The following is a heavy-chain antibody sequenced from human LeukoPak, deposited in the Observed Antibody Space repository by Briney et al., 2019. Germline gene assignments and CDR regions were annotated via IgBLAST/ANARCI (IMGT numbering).Heavy chain of an antibody. V-gene: IGHV1-69*06. J-gene: IGHJ6*04. D-gene: IGHD3-16*02. CDR1: GGTFSSYV. CDR3: ARRAGSYLYYYYGMDV. Sequence: SVKVSCKASGGTFSSYVISWVRQAPGQGLEWMGGIFPIFGTANYAQNFQGRVTITADKSTSTAYMELRSLRSDNTAVYYCARRAGSYLYYYYGMDVWGKGTTVTVSS. CDR2: IFPIFGTA.